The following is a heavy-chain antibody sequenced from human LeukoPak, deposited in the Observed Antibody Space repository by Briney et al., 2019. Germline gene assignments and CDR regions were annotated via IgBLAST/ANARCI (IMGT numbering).Heavy chain of an antibody. CDR1: GGTFSSYA. D-gene: IGHD3-10*01. Sequence: ASVKVSCKASGGTFSSYAISWVRQAPGQGLEWMGRIIPILSQSNYAQKFQGTVSITADEFTETAYMELSSLRSDDTAVYYCATGGAYRDAFDIWGQGTMVTVSS. CDR2: IIPILSQS. J-gene: IGHJ3*02. CDR3: ATGGAYRDAFDI. V-gene: IGHV1-69*11.